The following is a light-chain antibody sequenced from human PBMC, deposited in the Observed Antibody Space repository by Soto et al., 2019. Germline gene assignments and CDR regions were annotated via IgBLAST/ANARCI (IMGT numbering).Light chain of an antibody. J-gene: IGKJ1*01. Sequence: DVVMTQTPLSSPVTLGQPASISCRSSESLVHSDGRTYLSWLQQRPGQPPRLLLYLISNRFSGVPDRFSGSGAGTDFTLKSSRVEAEDVGVYYCVQLTHFPWTFGQGTKVEIK. CDR3: VQLTHFPWT. CDR1: ESLVHSDGRTY. CDR2: LIS. V-gene: IGKV2-24*01.